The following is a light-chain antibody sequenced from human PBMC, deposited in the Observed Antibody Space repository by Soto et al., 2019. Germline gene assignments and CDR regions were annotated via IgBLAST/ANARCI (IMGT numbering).Light chain of an antibody. J-gene: IGKJ3*01. CDR3: QQYGSSPLFT. V-gene: IGKV3-20*01. CDR1: QSVSSSY. CDR2: GAS. Sequence: EIGLTQSPGTLSLSPGERATLSCRASQSVSSSYLAWYQQKPGQAPRLLIYGASSRATGIPDRFSGSGSGTHFALTISRLEPEDFAVYYCQQYGSSPLFTFGPGTKVDIK.